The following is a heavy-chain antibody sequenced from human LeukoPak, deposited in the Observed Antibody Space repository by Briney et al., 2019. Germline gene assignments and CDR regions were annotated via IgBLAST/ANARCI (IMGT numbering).Heavy chain of an antibody. Sequence: SETLSLTCAVSTDSFSSHYWSWIRQPPGKGLEWIGYISYIGSTNYNPSLKSRVTISIDTSRNQFSLKLRSVTAADTAVYYCGSYDILTGAFDYWGQGTLVTVSS. V-gene: IGHV4-59*11. J-gene: IGHJ4*02. CDR3: GSYDILTGAFDY. D-gene: IGHD3-9*01. CDR1: TDSFSSHY. CDR2: ISYIGST.